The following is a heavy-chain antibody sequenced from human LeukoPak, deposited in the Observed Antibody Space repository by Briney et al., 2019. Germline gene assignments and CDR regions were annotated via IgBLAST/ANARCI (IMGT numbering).Heavy chain of an antibody. Sequence: GGSLRLSCAASGFTFSNYGMHWVRQAPGKGLEWVAVILYDGSNKYYADSVKGRFTISRDNSKNTLSLQMNSLTAEDTAVYYCACHRGSGYSLRYWGQGTLVTVSS. CDR2: ILYDGSNK. CDR3: ACHRGSGYSLRY. D-gene: IGHD3-3*01. CDR1: GFTFSNYG. J-gene: IGHJ4*02. V-gene: IGHV3-30*03.